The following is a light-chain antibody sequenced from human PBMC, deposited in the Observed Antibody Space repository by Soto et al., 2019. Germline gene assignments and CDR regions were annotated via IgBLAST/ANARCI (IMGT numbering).Light chain of an antibody. V-gene: IGKV3-20*01. CDR3: QQYGSLPIT. CDR1: QTVRNNY. CDR2: GAS. J-gene: IGKJ5*01. Sequence: EIVLTPSPATLSVSEGERATLSCRASQTVRNNYLAWYQHKPGQAPRLLISGASNRAAGIPDRFSGSGSGTDFTLTISRLEPEDFAVYCCQQYGSLPITFGQGTGLEIK.